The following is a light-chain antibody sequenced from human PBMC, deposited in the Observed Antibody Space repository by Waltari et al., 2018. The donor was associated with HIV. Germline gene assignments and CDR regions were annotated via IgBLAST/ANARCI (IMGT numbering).Light chain of an antibody. CDR2: DAS. V-gene: IGKV3-15*01. CDR3: QQYNNWLFT. Sequence: EIVMTQSPATLSVSPGERVTLSCRASQNIRTPLAWYQQKPGQRPRLLIYDASTRATGIPDRFSGSGSGTDFALTISSAQSEDFAVYFCQQYNNWLFTFGPGTKVDIK. CDR1: QNIRTP. J-gene: IGKJ3*01.